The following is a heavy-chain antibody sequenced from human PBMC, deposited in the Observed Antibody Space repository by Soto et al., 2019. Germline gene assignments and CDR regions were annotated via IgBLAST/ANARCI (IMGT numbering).Heavy chain of an antibody. V-gene: IGHV5-51*03. J-gene: IGHJ6*02. CDR3: AMPYSGVMDV. CDR1: GYSFTSYW. D-gene: IGHD1-26*01. CDR2: VYPADSDT. Sequence: GESLKIPCQGSGYSFTSYWIGWVRQMPGKGLEWMGIVYPADSDTRYSPSFQGQVTISADKSISTAYLQWSSLKASDTDMYYCAMPYSGVMDVWGQGTTVTVSS.